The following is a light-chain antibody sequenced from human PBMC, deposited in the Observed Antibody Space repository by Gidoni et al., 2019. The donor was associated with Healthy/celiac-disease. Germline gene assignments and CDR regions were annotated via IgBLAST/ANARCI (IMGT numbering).Light chain of an antibody. Sequence: IQLTQSPSSLPASVGYRVTITCRSSKGISSYLAWYQQKPGKAPKLLIYAASTLQSGVPSRFSGSGSGTDFTLTISSLQPEDVATYYCQQHNSYPLTFGEGTKVEIK. CDR3: QQHNSYPLT. V-gene: IGKV1-9*01. CDR1: KGISSY. CDR2: AAS. J-gene: IGKJ4*01.